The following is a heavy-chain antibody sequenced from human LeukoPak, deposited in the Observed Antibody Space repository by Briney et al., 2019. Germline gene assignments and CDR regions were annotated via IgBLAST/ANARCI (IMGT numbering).Heavy chain of an antibody. J-gene: IGHJ4*02. CDR3: AKDLRARSIYDFWSGYPYQPDFDY. CDR2: ISGSGKTI. CDR1: GFIFSDYY. V-gene: IGHV3-11*01. Sequence: GGSLRLSCAASGFIFSDYYMSWIRQAPGKGLEWISHISGSGKTINYADSVKADSVKGRFTISRDNAKNSLYLQMNSLRAEDTALYYCAKDLRARSIYDFWSGYPYQPDFDYWGQGTLVTVSS. D-gene: IGHD3-3*01.